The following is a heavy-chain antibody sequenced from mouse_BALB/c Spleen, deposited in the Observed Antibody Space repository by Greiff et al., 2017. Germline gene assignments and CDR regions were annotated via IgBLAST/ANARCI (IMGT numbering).Heavy chain of an antibody. CDR2: INPSTGYT. CDR3: ARGRDGSWFAY. CDR1: GYTFTSYW. V-gene: IGHV1-7*01. D-gene: IGHD2-3*01. J-gene: IGHJ3*01. Sequence: QVQLKESGAELAKPGASVKMSCKASGYTFTSYWMHWVKQRPGQGLEWIGYINPSTGYTEYNQKFKDKATLTADKSSSTAYMQLSSLTSEDSAVYYCARGRDGSWFAYWGQGTLVTVSA.